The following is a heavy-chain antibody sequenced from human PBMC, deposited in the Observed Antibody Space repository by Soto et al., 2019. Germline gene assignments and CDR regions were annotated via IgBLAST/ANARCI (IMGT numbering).Heavy chain of an antibody. CDR3: ARLGGYCSGGSCPYSMDV. Sequence: GGSLRLSCAASGFTFSSYSMNWVRQAPGKGLEWVSSISSSSSYIYYADSVKGRFTISRDNAKNSLYLQMNSLRAEDTAVYYCARLGGYCSGGSCPYSMDVRGKGTTATVSS. CDR1: GFTFSSYS. CDR2: ISSSSSYI. J-gene: IGHJ6*04. D-gene: IGHD2-15*01. V-gene: IGHV3-21*01.